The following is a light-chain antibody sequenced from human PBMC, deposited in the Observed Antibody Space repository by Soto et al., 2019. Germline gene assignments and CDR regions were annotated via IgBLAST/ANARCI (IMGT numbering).Light chain of an antibody. CDR3: LQHDSYPYT. Sequence: DIQMTQSPSSLSASVGDRVTITCRASQGIRNDLGWYQQRSGKASTRLIYEASRLHSGVPSRFSGSGSGTEFTLTISSLQAEDFTTDYCLQHDSYPYTFGQGTKLEIK. CDR1: QGIRND. J-gene: IGKJ2*01. V-gene: IGKV1-17*01. CDR2: EAS.